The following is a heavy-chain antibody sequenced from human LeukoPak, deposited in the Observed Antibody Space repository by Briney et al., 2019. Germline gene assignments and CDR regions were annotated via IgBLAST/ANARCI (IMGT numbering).Heavy chain of an antibody. Sequence: ASVKVSCKVSGYTLTELSMHWVRQAPGKGLEWMGGFDPEDGETIYAQKFQGRVTMTEDTSTDTAYMELSSLRSEDTATYFCARGELGDRSGFAHFDSWGQGTLVTVSS. CDR2: FDPEDGET. D-gene: IGHD3-22*01. CDR1: GYTLTELS. CDR3: ARGELGDRSGFAHFDS. V-gene: IGHV1-24*01. J-gene: IGHJ4*02.